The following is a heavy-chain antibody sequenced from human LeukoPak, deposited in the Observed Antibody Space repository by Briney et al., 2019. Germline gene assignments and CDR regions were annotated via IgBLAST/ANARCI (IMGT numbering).Heavy chain of an antibody. Sequence: ASVKVSCKASGYSFTSNYIHWVRQAPGQGLEWMGMIYPRDGSTSYAQKFQGRITVTRDTSTSTVHMELSGLRSEDTAVYYCARDQEAFDYWGQGTLVTVSS. CDR2: IYPRDGST. CDR3: ARDQEAFDY. V-gene: IGHV1-46*01. CDR1: GYSFTSNY. J-gene: IGHJ4*02.